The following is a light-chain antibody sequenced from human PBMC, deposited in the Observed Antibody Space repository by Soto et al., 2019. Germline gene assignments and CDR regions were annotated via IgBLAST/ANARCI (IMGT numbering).Light chain of an antibody. Sequence: EILMTQSPATLSVSPGERATLSCRASQSVSSSYLAWYQQKPGQAPRLLIYGASSRATGIPDRFSGSGSGTDFTLTISRLEPEDFAVYYCQQYGSSPRFGQGTKVDIK. V-gene: IGKV3-20*01. CDR1: QSVSSSY. CDR2: GAS. CDR3: QQYGSSPR. J-gene: IGKJ1*01.